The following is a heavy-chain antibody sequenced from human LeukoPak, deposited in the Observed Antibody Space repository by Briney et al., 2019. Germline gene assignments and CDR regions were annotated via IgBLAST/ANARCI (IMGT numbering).Heavy chain of an antibody. Sequence: GGSLRLSCLASKFTFNNYAMTWVRQAPGKGLGWVSSISGSGDNMDYADSVKGRFTISRDNAKNTLYLQMNSLRAEDTAVYYCARVGLSIFSSSSDYWGQGTLVTVSS. D-gene: IGHD6-6*01. CDR1: KFTFNNYA. J-gene: IGHJ4*02. CDR3: ARVGLSIFSSSSDY. V-gene: IGHV3-23*01. CDR2: ISGSGDNM.